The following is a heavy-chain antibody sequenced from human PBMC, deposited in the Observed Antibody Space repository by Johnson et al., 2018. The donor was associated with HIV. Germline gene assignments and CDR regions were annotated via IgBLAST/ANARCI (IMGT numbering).Heavy chain of an antibody. CDR1: GFTFSSYA. V-gene: IGHV3-20*04. CDR3: ARGFLVGLPFDI. J-gene: IGHJ3*02. CDR2: INWNGGSI. D-gene: IGHD1-26*01. Sequence: VQLVESGGGVVQPGRSLRLSCAASGFTFSSYAMHWVRQAPGKGLEWVSGINWNGGSIGYADSVKGRFTISRDNAKNSLYLQMNSLRAEDTALYYCARGFLVGLPFDIWGRGTIVSVSS.